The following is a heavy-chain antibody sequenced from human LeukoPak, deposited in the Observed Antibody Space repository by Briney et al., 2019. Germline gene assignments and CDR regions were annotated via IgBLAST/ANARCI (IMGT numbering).Heavy chain of an antibody. D-gene: IGHD7-27*01. CDR2: IYYSGST. CDR1: GGSISSYY. Sequence: SETLSLTCTVSGGSISSYYWSWIRQPPGKGLEWIGYIYYSGSTNYNPSLKSRVTISVDTSKNQFSLKLSSVTAADTAVYYCARGVFWGSRWYFDLWGRGTLVTVSS. CDR3: ARGVFWGSRWYFDL. V-gene: IGHV4-59*01. J-gene: IGHJ2*01.